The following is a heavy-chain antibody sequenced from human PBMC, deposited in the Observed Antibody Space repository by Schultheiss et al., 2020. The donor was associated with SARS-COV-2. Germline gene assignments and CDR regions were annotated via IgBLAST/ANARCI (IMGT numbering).Heavy chain of an antibody. CDR2: ISSSSSYI. V-gene: IGHV3-21*04. Sequence: GGSLRLSCAASGFTFSSYGMHWVRQAPGKGLEWVSSISSSSSYIYYADSVKGRFTISRDNAKNSLYLQMNSLRAEDTAVYYCARDRREEMATMHFDYWGQGTLVTVSS. J-gene: IGHJ4*02. CDR3: ARDRREEMATMHFDY. D-gene: IGHD5-24*01. CDR1: GFTFSSYG.